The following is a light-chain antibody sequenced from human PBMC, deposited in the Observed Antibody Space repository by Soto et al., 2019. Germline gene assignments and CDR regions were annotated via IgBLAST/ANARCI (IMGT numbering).Light chain of an antibody. CDR2: GAS. CDR3: QQYNNWPSWT. J-gene: IGKJ1*01. Sequence: EIVMTQAPATLSVAPGERATLSCRASQSVSSTLAWYQQTPGQAPRLLIYGASTRATGIPARFSGSGSGTEFTLTISSLQSEDFAVYYCQQYNNWPSWTFGQGTKVEIK. V-gene: IGKV3-15*01. CDR1: QSVSST.